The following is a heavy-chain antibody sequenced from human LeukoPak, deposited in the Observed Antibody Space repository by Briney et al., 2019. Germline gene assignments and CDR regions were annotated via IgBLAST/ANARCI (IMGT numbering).Heavy chain of an antibody. CDR2: IYSGGGT. CDR1: GGSISSGTYY. D-gene: IGHD3-22*01. CDR3: ARSSYYYDSSGYRHAFDI. J-gene: IGHJ3*02. V-gene: IGHV4-39*01. Sequence: PSETLSLTCTVSGGSISSGTYYWGWIRQPAGKGLEWTGIIYSGGGTYDNPSHKSRFTISVDTAKNHFSLRLSSVTAAETAVYYCARSSYYYDSSGYRHAFDIWGQGTMVTVSS.